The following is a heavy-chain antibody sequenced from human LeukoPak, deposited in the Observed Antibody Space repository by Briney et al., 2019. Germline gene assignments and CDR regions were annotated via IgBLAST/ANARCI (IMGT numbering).Heavy chain of an antibody. Sequence: NPGGSLRLSCAAPGFTFSSYSMNWVRQAPGKGLEWVSSISSSSSYIYYADSVKGRFTISRDNAKNSLYLQMNSLRAEDTAVYYCARDSLTGTNSFDYWGQGTLVTVSS. J-gene: IGHJ4*02. CDR3: ARDSLTGTNSFDY. D-gene: IGHD1-20*01. CDR1: GFTFSSYS. V-gene: IGHV3-21*01. CDR2: ISSSSSYI.